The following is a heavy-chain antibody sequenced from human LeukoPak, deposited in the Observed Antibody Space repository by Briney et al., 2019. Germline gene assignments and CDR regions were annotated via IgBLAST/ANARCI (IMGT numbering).Heavy chain of an antibody. CDR2: ISGSGGST. CDR3: AKDTHSSGYKRPFDY. Sequence: PGRSLRLSCAASGFTFSSYAMSWVRQAPGKGLEWVSAISGSGGSTYYADSVKGRFTISRDNSKNTLYLQMNSLRAEDTAVYYCAKDTHSSGYKRPFDYWGQGTLVTVSS. CDR1: GFTFSSYA. J-gene: IGHJ4*02. D-gene: IGHD3-22*01. V-gene: IGHV3-23*01.